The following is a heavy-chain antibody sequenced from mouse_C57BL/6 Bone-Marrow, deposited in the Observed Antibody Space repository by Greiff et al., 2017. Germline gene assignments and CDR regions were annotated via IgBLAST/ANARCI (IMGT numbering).Heavy chain of an antibody. CDR2: IHPNSGST. D-gene: IGHD2-4*01. J-gene: IGHJ4*01. CDR3: ARPYYDYFYAMDY. V-gene: IGHV1-64*01. Sequence: QVQLKQPGAELVKPGASVKLSCKASGYTFTSYWMHWVKQRPGQGLEWIGMIHPNSGSTNYNEKFKSKATLTLDKSSSTAYMQLSSLTSEDSAVYYCARPYYDYFYAMDYWGQGTSVTVSS. CDR1: GYTFTSYW.